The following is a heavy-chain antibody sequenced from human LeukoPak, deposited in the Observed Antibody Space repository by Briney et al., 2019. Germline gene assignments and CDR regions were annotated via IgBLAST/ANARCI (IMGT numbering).Heavy chain of an antibody. CDR1: GGSISSYY. CDR3: ARLSTLLWFGELLFFFDY. J-gene: IGHJ4*02. D-gene: IGHD3-10*01. Sequence: SETLSLTCTVSGGSISSYYWSWIRQPPGKGLGWIGYIYYSGSTNYNPSLKSRVTISVDTSKNQFSLKLSSVTAADTAVYYCARLSTLLWFGELLFFFDYWGQGTLVTVSS. V-gene: IGHV4-59*08. CDR2: IYYSGST.